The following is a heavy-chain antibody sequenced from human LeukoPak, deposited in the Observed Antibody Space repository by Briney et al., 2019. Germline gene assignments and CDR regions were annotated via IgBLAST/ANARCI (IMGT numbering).Heavy chain of an antibody. V-gene: IGHV1-2*02. D-gene: IGHD5-12*01. CDR3: ASPRRGFNFLTSYFDY. Sequence: GASVKVSCKASGYTFTGYYMHWVRQAPGQGLEWMGWINPNSGGTNYAQKFQGRVTMTRDTSTSTAYMELSRLRSDDTAVYYCASPRRGFNFLTSYFDYWGQGTLVTVSS. J-gene: IGHJ4*02. CDR2: INPNSGGT. CDR1: GYTFTGYY.